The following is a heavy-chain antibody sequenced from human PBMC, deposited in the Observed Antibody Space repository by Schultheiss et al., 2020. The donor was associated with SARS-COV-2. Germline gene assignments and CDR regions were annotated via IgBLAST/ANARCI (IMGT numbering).Heavy chain of an antibody. CDR1: GGSISSYY. Sequence: SETLSLTCTVSGGSISSYYWSWIRQPPGKGLEWIGEINHSGSTNYNPSLKSRVTISVDTSKNQFSLKLSSVTAADTAVYYCARQGPLGSSSMDYWGQGTLVTVSS. CDR2: INHSGST. J-gene: IGHJ4*02. CDR3: ARQGPLGSSSMDY. D-gene: IGHD6-6*01. V-gene: IGHV4-34*01.